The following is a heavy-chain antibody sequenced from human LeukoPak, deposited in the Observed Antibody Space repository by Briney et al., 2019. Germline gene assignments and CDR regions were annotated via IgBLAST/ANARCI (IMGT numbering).Heavy chain of an antibody. CDR3: ARVGAGVGATRLDY. D-gene: IGHD1-26*01. Sequence: GSLRLSRAAPGFPLRNYSMHWVRQAPGKGVEWVAVISYHGSNKYYADSVKGRFTISREKSKNTLYLQMNSLSAEDTAVYYCARVGAGVGATRLDYWGQGTLVTVSS. CDR1: GFPLRNYS. J-gene: IGHJ4*02. V-gene: IGHV3-30-3*01. CDR2: ISYHGSNK.